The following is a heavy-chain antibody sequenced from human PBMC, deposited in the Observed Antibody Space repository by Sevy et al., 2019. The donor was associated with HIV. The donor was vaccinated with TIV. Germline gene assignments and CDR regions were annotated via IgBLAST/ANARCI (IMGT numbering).Heavy chain of an antibody. CDR1: GISFTTSG. CDR2: ISYHGRDK. CDR3: AKDFTGYNGMDV. J-gene: IGHJ6*02. Sequence: GGSLRLSCVVSGISFTTSGMHWVRQAPGKGLEWVAVISYHGRDKFYAESVKGRSTISRDSSKNMLYLQMNSQRTEDTAVYYCAKDFTGYNGMDVWGQGTMVTVSS. V-gene: IGHV3-30*18. D-gene: IGHD3-9*01.